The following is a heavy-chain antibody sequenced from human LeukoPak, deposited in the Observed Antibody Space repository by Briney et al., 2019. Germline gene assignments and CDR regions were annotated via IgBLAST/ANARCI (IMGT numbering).Heavy chain of an antibody. V-gene: IGHV3-30*02. CDR2: IWFDGSNK. Sequence: GGSLRLSCAASGFTFSSYAMHCVCQAPGKGLEWVAVIWFDGSNKYYAGSVKGRFSISRDNSKNTLYLQMNSLRAEDTAVYYCEKGYINYLDSWGQGTPVTVSS. J-gene: IGHJ5*01. CDR3: EKGYINYLDS. D-gene: IGHD1-1*01. CDR1: GFTFSSYA.